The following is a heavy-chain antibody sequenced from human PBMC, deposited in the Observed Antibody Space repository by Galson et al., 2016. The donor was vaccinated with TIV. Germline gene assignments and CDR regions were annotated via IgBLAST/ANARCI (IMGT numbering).Heavy chain of an antibody. D-gene: IGHD3-9*01. CDR2: IYRGDGT. J-gene: IGHJ4*02. Sequence: SLRLSCAASGFTVTDNYINWVRQAPGKGLEWVSVIYRGDGTHYADSVKGRFTISRDNSKNTLYLQMNSLRAEDTAVYYCARSPQLRYFDWLDYWGQGTLVTVSS. CDR1: GFTVTDNY. V-gene: IGHV3-66*02. CDR3: ARSPQLRYFDWLDY.